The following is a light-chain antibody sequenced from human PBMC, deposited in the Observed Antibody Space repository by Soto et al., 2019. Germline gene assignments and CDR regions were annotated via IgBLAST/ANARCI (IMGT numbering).Light chain of an antibody. CDR2: DAS. CDR3: QQRSNWPPA. V-gene: IGKV3-11*01. Sequence: EFVLTQSPGTLSLSPGERATPSCRASPSVFSHLAWYQQKPGQPPRLVIYDASNRAPGIPARFSGSGSGTDFTPTISSLEPEDLAVYYCQQRSNWPPAFGQGTKVDIK. CDR1: PSVFSH. J-gene: IGKJ2*01.